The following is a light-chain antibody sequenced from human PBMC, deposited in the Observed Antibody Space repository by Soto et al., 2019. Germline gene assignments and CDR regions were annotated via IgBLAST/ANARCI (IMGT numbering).Light chain of an antibody. CDR3: QQYGSSPTWT. J-gene: IGKJ1*01. V-gene: IGKV3-20*01. CDR1: QSVSSSY. CDR2: GAS. Sequence: ELVLTQSPGTLSLSPGERATLSCRASQSVSSSYLAWYQHKPGQAPRLLIFGASSRATGIPDRFSGSGSGTDFTLTISRLEPEDFAVYYCQQYGSSPTWTFGQGTKVDIK.